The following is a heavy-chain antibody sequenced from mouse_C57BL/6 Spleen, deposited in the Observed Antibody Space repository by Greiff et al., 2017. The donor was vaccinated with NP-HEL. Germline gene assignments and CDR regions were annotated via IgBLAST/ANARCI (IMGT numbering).Heavy chain of an antibody. CDR2: IWGGGST. D-gene: IGHD1-1*01. J-gene: IGHJ4*01. CDR3: AKHIYYYGSSSYAMEY. CDR1: GFSLTSYG. V-gene: IGHV2-9*01. Sequence: VMLVESGPGLVAPSQSLSITCTVSGFSLTSYGVDWVRQPPGKGLEWLGVIWGGGSTNYNSALMSRLIISKDNSKGQVFLKMNSLQTDDTDMYYCAKHIYYYGSSSYAMEYWGQGTSVTVAS.